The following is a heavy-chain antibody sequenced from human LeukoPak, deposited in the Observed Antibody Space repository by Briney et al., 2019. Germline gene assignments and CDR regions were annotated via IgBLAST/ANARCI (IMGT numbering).Heavy chain of an antibody. Sequence: PGGSLRLSCTASGFAFSTYGMSWVRQAPGKGLEWVSGISGSGGTTYYPGSVKGRFTISRDNSKNTVYLEMNSLRAEDTAVYYCAKTPDHDILIGTTFDCWGQGTLVTVSS. J-gene: IGHJ4*02. V-gene: IGHV3-23*01. CDR2: ISGSGGTT. CDR1: GFAFSTYG. D-gene: IGHD3-9*01. CDR3: AKTPDHDILIGTTFDC.